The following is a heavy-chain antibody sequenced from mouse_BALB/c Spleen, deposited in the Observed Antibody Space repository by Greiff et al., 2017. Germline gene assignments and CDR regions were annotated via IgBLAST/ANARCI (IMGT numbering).Heavy chain of an antibody. V-gene: IGHV1-18*01. CDR1: GYTFTNYN. D-gene: IGHD2-2*01. J-gene: IGHJ4*01. Sequence: EVKLVESGPELVKPGASVKIPCKASGYTFTNYNMDWVKQSHGKSLEWIGDINPNNGGTIYNQKFKGKATLTVDKSSSTAYMELRSLTSEDTAVYYCARGGVIYYGYGYAMDYWGQGTSVTVSS. CDR2: INPNNGGT. CDR3: ARGGVIYYGYGYAMDY.